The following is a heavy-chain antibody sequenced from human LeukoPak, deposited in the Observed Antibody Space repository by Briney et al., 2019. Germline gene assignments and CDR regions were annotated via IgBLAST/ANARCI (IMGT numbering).Heavy chain of an antibody. Sequence: GGSLRLSCAASGVTLSDHHMDWVRQALGKGLEWVGRTRDKARGYRTEYAASVKDRFTISRDDSKTLVYLQMNSLKIEDTAVYYCARDGQEGDNSAFDIWGQGTVVTVYS. CDR2: TRDKARGYRT. D-gene: IGHD3-22*01. J-gene: IGHJ3*02. CDR1: GVTLSDHH. CDR3: ARDGQEGDNSAFDI. V-gene: IGHV3-72*01.